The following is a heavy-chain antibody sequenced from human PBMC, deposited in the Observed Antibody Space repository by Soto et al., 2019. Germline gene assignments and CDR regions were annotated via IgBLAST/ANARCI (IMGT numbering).Heavy chain of an antibody. J-gene: IGHJ4*02. Sequence: GGSLRLSCAASGFTFSSYAMSWVRQAPGKGLEWVSAISGSGGSTYYADSVKGRFTISRDNSKNTLYLQMNSLRAEDTAVYYCAKNVAVVVTATICFDYWGQGTLVTV. D-gene: IGHD2-21*02. CDR2: ISGSGGST. CDR1: GFTFSSYA. CDR3: AKNVAVVVTATICFDY. V-gene: IGHV3-23*01.